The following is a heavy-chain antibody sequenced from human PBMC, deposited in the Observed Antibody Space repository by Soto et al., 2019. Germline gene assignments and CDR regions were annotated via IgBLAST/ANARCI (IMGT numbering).Heavy chain of an antibody. J-gene: IGHJ3*02. D-gene: IGHD3-3*01. Sequence: ASVKVSCKASGYTFTSYCINWVRQAPGQGLEWMGWISAYNGNTNYAQKLQGRVTMTTDTSTSTAYMELRSLRSDDTAVYYCARVLRFLEWSIEDAFDIWGQGTMVTVSS. CDR2: ISAYNGNT. V-gene: IGHV1-18*04. CDR1: GYTFTSYC. CDR3: ARVLRFLEWSIEDAFDI.